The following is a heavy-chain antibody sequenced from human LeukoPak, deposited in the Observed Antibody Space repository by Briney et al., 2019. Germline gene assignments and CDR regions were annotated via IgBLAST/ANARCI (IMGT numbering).Heavy chain of an antibody. Sequence: PGGSLRLSCAAAGFTFSRCGMHWVRQAPGKGLEWVAVIWYGGSTKYYADSVKGRFTISRDNSKNTLYLQMNSLRAEDTAVYYCAKGEYYYDSSGYPDHWGQGTLVTVSS. CDR2: IWYGGSTK. CDR1: GFTFSRCG. CDR3: AKGEYYYDSSGYPDH. J-gene: IGHJ4*02. V-gene: IGHV3-30*02. D-gene: IGHD3-22*01.